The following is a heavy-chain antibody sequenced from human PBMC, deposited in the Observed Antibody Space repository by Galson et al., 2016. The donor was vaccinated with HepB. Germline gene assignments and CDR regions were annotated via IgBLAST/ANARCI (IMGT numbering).Heavy chain of an antibody. V-gene: IGHV3-21*01. D-gene: IGHD1-26*01. Sequence: SLRLSCAASGFTFSTYAMNWVRQAPGKGLEWVAYISPSTTHINYADSVMGRFTVSRDNAKNSLYLQMNSLGAEDTAVYYCASPSGRYSIHTFDLWGQGTMVTVSS. CDR2: ISPSTTHI. CDR1: GFTFSTYA. CDR3: ASPSGRYSIHTFDL. J-gene: IGHJ3*01.